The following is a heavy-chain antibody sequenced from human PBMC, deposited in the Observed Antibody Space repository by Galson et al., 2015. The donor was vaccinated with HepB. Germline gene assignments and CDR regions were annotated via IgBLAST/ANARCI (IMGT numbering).Heavy chain of an antibody. CDR2: IIPILGIA. CDR1: GGTFSSYA. J-gene: IGHJ5*02. Sequence: SVKVSCKASGGTFSSYAISWVRQAPGQGLEWMGRIIPILGIANYAQKFQGRVTITADRSTSTAYMELSSLRSEDTAVYYCATGDYYDSSGYYLNWFDPWGQGTLVTVSS. D-gene: IGHD3-22*01. V-gene: IGHV1-69*04. CDR3: ATGDYYDSSGYYLNWFDP.